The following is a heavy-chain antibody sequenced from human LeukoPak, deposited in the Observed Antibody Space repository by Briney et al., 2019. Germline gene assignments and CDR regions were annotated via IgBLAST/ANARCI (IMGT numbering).Heavy chain of an antibody. CDR1: GGSFSGYY. Sequence: SETLSLTCAVYGGSFSGYYWSWIRQPPGKGLEWIGEINHSGSTNYNPSLKSRVTISVDTSKNQFSLKVSSVSAADTAVYYCARGNRPYGEHEAFDIWGHGTTVTVPP. CDR2: INHSGST. J-gene: IGHJ3*02. D-gene: IGHD3-10*01. V-gene: IGHV4-34*01. CDR3: ARGNRPYGEHEAFDI.